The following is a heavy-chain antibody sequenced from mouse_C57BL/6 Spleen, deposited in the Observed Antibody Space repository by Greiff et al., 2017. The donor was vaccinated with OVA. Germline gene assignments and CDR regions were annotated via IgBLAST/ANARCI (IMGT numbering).Heavy chain of an antibody. V-gene: IGHV1-69*01. CDR2: IDPSDSYT. D-gene: IGHD5-5*01. Sequence: QVQLQQPGAELVMPGASVKLSCKASGYTFTSYWMHWEKQRPGQGLEWIGEIDPSDSYTNYNQKFKGKSTLTVDKSSSTAYMQLSSLTSEDSAVYYCARSHYPDWYFDVWGTGTTVTVSS. J-gene: IGHJ1*03. CDR1: GYTFTSYW. CDR3: ARSHYPDWYFDV.